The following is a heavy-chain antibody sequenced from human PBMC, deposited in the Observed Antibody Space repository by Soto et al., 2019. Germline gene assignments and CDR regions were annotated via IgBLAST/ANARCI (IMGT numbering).Heavy chain of an antibody. Sequence: GGSLRLSCAASGFTFSSYDMHWVRQATGKGLEWVSAIGTAGDTYYPGSVKGRFTISRENAKNSLYLQMNSLRAEDTAVYYCARAARGYCSGGSCGYYFDYWGQGTLVTVSS. CDR1: GFTFSSYD. V-gene: IGHV3-13*01. CDR2: IGTAGDT. CDR3: ARAARGYCSGGSCGYYFDY. J-gene: IGHJ4*02. D-gene: IGHD2-15*01.